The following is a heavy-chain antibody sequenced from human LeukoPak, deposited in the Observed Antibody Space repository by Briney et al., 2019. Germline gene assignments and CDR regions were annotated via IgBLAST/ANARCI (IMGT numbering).Heavy chain of an antibody. V-gene: IGHV1-2*02. CDR3: ATERGVVTGPADY. Sequence: ASVKVSCKASGYTFTGYYMNWVRQAPGQGLEWMGWINPKSGSTNYAQKFQGRVTITRDTSINTAYMELSSLRSDDTALYYCATERGVVTGPADYWGQGTLVTVSS. J-gene: IGHJ4*02. D-gene: IGHD3-9*01. CDR2: INPKSGST. CDR1: GYTFTGYY.